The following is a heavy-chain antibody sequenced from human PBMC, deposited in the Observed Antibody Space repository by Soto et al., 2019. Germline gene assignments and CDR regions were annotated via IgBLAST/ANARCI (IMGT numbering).Heavy chain of an antibody. Sequence: QVQLVESGGGVVQPGRSLRLSCAASGFTFSSYGMHWVRQAPGKGLEWVAVIWYDGSNKYYADSVKGRFTISRDNSKNTLYLQMNSLRAEDTAVYYCARERTYLEYRPYYFDYWGQGTLVTVSS. CDR2: IWYDGSNK. CDR1: GFTFSSYG. J-gene: IGHJ4*02. CDR3: ARERTYLEYRPYYFDY. D-gene: IGHD3-16*02. V-gene: IGHV3-33*01.